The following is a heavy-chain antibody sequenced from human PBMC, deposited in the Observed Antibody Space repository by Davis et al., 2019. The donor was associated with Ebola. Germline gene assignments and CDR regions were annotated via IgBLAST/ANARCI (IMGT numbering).Heavy chain of an antibody. CDR3: ARQPSGYDCVDY. V-gene: IGHV4-34*12. J-gene: IGHJ4*02. Sequence: SETLSLTCAVYGDSLRGYYWTWIRQPPGEGLEWIGEIIHSGSTNYTPSLKSRVTISVDTSKNQFALKLSSVTAADTAVYYCARQPSGYDCVDYWGQGTLVTVSS. CDR2: IIHSGST. CDR1: GDSLRGYY. D-gene: IGHD5-12*01.